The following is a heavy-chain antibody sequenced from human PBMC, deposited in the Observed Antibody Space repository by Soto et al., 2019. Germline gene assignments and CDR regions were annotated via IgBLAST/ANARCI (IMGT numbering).Heavy chain of an antibody. V-gene: IGHV3-30*18. Sequence: QVQLVESGGGVVQPGRSLRLSCAASGFTFSSYGMHWVRQAPGKGLEWVAVISYDGSNKYYADSVKGRFTISRDNSKNTLYLQMNSLRAEDTAVYYCAKDYSALLSIAVAPYWGQGTLVTVSS. CDR2: ISYDGSNK. CDR1: GFTFSSYG. J-gene: IGHJ4*02. CDR3: AKDYSALLSIAVAPY. D-gene: IGHD6-19*01.